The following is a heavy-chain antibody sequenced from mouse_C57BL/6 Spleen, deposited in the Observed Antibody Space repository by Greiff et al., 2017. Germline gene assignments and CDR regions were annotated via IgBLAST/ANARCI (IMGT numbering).Heavy chain of an antibody. D-gene: IGHD1-1*01. V-gene: IGHV5-17*01. CDR2: ISSGSSTI. CDR3: ARTNYYGSSYHYYAMDY. CDR1: GFTFSDYG. J-gene: IGHJ4*01. Sequence: VQLKESGGGLVKPGGSLKLSCAASGFTFSDYGMHWVRQAPEKGLEWVAYISSGSSTIYYADTVKGRFTISRDNAKNTLFLQMTSLRSEDTAMYYCARTNYYGSSYHYYAMDYWGQGTSVTVSS.